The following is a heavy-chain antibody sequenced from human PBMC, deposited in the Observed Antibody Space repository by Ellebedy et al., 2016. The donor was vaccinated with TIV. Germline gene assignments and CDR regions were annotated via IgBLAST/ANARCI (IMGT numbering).Heavy chain of an antibody. Sequence: AASVKVSCKASGYTFTSYGISWVRQAPGQGLELMGWISAYNGNTNYAQKFQGRVTITADESTSTAYMELSSLRSEDTAVYYCARGGAFGGAANGVGYWGQGTLVTVSS. J-gene: IGHJ4*02. CDR1: GYTFTSYG. V-gene: IGHV1-18*01. D-gene: IGHD3-16*01. CDR3: ARGGAFGGAANGVGY. CDR2: ISAYNGNT.